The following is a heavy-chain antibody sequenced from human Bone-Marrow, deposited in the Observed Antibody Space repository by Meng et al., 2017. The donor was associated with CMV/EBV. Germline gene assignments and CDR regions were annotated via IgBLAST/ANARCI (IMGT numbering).Heavy chain of an antibody. CDR2: IYTSGST. CDR3: ARAWGSGGDFDY. J-gene: IGHJ4*02. Sequence: CTGSGGSISSGSYYWSWIRQPAGKGLEWIERIYTSGSTNCNPSLKSRVTISVDTSKNQFSLKLSSVTAADTAVYYCARAWGSGGDFDYWGQGTLVTVSS. V-gene: IGHV4-61*02. D-gene: IGHD6-19*01. CDR1: GGSISSGSYY.